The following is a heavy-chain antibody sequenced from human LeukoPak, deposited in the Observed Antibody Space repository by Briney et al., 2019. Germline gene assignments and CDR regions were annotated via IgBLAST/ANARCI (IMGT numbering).Heavy chain of an antibody. CDR2: IIPIIGIR. D-gene: IGHD3-16*01. Sequence: RASVKVSCKASGGTFSSYAISWVRQAPGQGLEWMGRIIPIIGIRNYAQKFQGRVTITADKSTSTAYMELSSLRSEDTAVYYCVLGGSGGGRMDVWGQGTTVTVSS. V-gene: IGHV1-69*04. CDR3: VLGGSGGGRMDV. CDR1: GGTFSSYA. J-gene: IGHJ6*02.